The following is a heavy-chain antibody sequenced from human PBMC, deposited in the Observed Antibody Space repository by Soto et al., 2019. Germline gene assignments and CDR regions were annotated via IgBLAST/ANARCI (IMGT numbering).Heavy chain of an antibody. Sequence: ASVKVSCKASGYMLTSHHMHWVRQAPGQGLEWMGIMKFRDRSTTYAQRFQGRVSMTRDTPTSTVYMELSSLRAEDTAVYYCAKAIAVAGPFDYWGQGTLVTVSS. CDR2: MKFRDRST. J-gene: IGHJ4*02. CDR3: AKAIAVAGPFDY. CDR1: GYMLTSHH. V-gene: IGHV1-46*01. D-gene: IGHD6-19*01.